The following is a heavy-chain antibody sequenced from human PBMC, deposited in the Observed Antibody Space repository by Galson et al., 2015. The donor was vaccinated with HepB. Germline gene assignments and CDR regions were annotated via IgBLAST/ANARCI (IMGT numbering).Heavy chain of an antibody. Sequence: QSGAEVKKPGESLRISCKASGYSFIHYWIGWVRQMPGKGLEWMGSVSPGDSGTKYSPSFQGQVTISVDKSITTAFLQWSSPKASDTAIYYCARPAITLFGEGAFDLWGQGTMVTVSS. V-gene: IGHV5-51*01. D-gene: IGHD3-3*01. J-gene: IGHJ3*01. CDR1: GYSFIHYW. CDR2: VSPGDSGT. CDR3: ARPAITLFGEGAFDL.